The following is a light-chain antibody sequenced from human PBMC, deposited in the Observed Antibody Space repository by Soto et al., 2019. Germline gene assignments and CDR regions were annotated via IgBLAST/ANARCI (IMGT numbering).Light chain of an antibody. CDR3: QQSYSTPRIT. CDR2: AAS. CDR1: QSISSY. V-gene: IGKV1-39*01. J-gene: IGKJ5*01. Sequence: DIQMTQSPSSLSTSVGDRVTITCRASQSISSYLNWYQQKPGKAPKLLVFAASSLASGVPSRFSGSRSGTDLTLTISSLQPEDFATYYCQQSYSTPRITFGQGTRLEMK.